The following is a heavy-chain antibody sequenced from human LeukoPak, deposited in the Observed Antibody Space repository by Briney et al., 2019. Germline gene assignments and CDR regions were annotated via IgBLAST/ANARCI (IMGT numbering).Heavy chain of an antibody. V-gene: IGHV4-34*01. CDR2: INHSGYT. CDR3: TRAVAGHPD. CDR1: GVPFSNYY. J-gene: IGHJ4*02. D-gene: IGHD6-19*01. Sequence: PSETLSLTCAVSGVPFSNYYWSWVRQSPRQGLEWIGEINHSGYTNCNPSLKSRVTMSIDTSKNQFSLKLTSVTAADAGVYYCTRAVAGHPDWGQGTLVTVSS.